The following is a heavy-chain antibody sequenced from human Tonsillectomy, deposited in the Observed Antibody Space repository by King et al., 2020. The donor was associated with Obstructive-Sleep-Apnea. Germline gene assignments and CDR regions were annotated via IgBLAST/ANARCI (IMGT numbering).Heavy chain of an antibody. CDR1: GGSISSYY. D-gene: IGHD3-9*01. J-gene: IGHJ5*02. V-gene: IGHV4-59*01. CDR3: ARMIILTGYYKGANWFDP. Sequence: QVQLQASGPGLVKPSETLSLTCTVSGGSISSYYWSWIRQPPGKGLEWIGYIYYSGSTNYNPSLKSRVTISVDTSKSQFSLKLSSVTAADTAVYYCARMIILTGYYKGANWFDPWGQGTLVTVSS. CDR2: IYYSGST.